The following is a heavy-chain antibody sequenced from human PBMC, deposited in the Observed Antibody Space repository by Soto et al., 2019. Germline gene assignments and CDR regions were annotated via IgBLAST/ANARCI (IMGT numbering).Heavy chain of an antibody. CDR2: ISGYNGNT. D-gene: IGHD2-2*03. J-gene: IGHJ6*02. CDR3: ARDGYCISTSCRHYDYYGMDV. Sequence: QVQLVQSGAEVKKPGASVKVSCKASGYTFTSYGISWVRQAPGQGLEWMGWISGYNGNTNYAQKLQGRVTMTTDTATSTAYMERRSLRSDDTAVYYCARDGYCISTSCRHYDYYGMDVWGQGTTVTVSS. CDR1: GYTFTSYG. V-gene: IGHV1-18*01.